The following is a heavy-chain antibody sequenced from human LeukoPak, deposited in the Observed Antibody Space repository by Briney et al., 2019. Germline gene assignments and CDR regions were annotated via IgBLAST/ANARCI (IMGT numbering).Heavy chain of an antibody. CDR3: ARDYDILTGYYQNYYYMDV. D-gene: IGHD3-9*01. CDR2: IYTSGST. V-gene: IGHV4-4*07. CDR1: GGSISSYY. J-gene: IGHJ6*03. Sequence: SETLSLTCTVSGGSISSYYWSWIRQPAGKGLEWIGRIYTSGSTNYNPSLKSRVTMSVDTSKNQFSLKLSSVTAADTAVNYCARDYDILTGYYQNYYYMDVWGKGTTVTISS.